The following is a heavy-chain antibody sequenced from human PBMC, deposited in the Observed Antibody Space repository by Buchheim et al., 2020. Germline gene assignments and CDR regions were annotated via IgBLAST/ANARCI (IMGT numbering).Heavy chain of an antibody. CDR2: IRSSGSFI. J-gene: IGHJ6*02. Sequence: EVQLVESGGGLVQPGGSLRLSCAASGFIFSNYEMSWVRQAPGKGLEWVSYIRSSGSFIYYANSVKGRFTISRDNAKNSLYLQMNSLRGEDTAVYYCARERVIINYNYYGMDVWGQGTT. CDR1: GFIFSNYE. D-gene: IGHD3-3*01. V-gene: IGHV3-48*03. CDR3: ARERVIINYNYYGMDV.